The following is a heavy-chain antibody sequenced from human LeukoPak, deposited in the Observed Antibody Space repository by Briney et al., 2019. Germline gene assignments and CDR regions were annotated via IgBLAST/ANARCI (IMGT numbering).Heavy chain of an antibody. V-gene: IGHV5-51*01. J-gene: IGHJ3*02. D-gene: IGHD3-10*01. CDR1: GYSFTTYW. CDR2: IYPSDSDT. Sequence: GECLEISCQASGYSFTTYWIGWVRQTPGKGLEWMGIIYPSDSDTRYSPSFQGQVAISSDRSVTTVYLQWSNLRASDTAMYYCARTGYHYGSGSHFAFDIWGQGTMVTVSS. CDR3: ARTGYHYGSGSHFAFDI.